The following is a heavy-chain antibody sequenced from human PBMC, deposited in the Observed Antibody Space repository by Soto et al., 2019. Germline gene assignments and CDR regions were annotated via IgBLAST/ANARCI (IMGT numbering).Heavy chain of an antibody. V-gene: IGHV4-30-2*01. D-gene: IGHD3-9*01. CDR2: ISHGGNT. Sequence: TLSLTCAVSGGSINNGGYSWSWLRQPPGKGLEWIGYISHGGNTYYNPSLRSRVIMSIDKSKNHFSLGLKSVTAADTATYYCARTSYDILTGRLDAFDIWGQGTMVTVSS. J-gene: IGHJ3*02. CDR1: GGSINNGGYS. CDR3: ARTSYDILTGRLDAFDI.